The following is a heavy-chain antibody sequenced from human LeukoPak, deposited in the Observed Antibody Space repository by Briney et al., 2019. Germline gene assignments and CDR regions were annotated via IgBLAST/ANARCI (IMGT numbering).Heavy chain of an antibody. J-gene: IGHJ4*02. CDR3: ARRPVYCSSTSCSQTFDC. Sequence: SETLSLTCTVSGGSISSSSYYWGWIRQPPGKGLERIGSIYYSGSTYYNPSLKSRVTISVDTSKNQFSLKLSSVTAADTAVYYCARRPVYCSSTSCSQTFDCWGQGTLVTVSS. CDR2: IYYSGST. V-gene: IGHV4-39*01. CDR1: GGSISSSSYY. D-gene: IGHD2-2*01.